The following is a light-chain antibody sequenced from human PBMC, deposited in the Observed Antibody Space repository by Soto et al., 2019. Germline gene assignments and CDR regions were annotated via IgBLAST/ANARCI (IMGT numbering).Light chain of an antibody. CDR3: QQYVSSLWT. CDR1: QSVSSNY. CDR2: GAS. Sequence: EIVLTQSPGTLSLSPGERATLSCRASQSVSSNYLAWYQQKPGQAPRLLIYGASSRATGIPDRFSGSGSGTDFTLTISRLEPEDFALYYCQQYVSSLWTFGQGTKVEIK. J-gene: IGKJ1*01. V-gene: IGKV3-20*01.